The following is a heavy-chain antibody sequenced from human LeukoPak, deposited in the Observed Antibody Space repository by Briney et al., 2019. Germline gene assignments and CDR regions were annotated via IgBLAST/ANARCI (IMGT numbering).Heavy chain of an antibody. CDR2: IYYSGST. CDR3: ATRRFTNWFDP. Sequence: SETLSLTCTVSGGSISSGSYYWGWIRQPPGKGLEWIGSIYYSGSTYYNPSLKSRVTISVDTSKNQFSLKLSSVTAADTAVYYCATRRFTNWFDPWGPGTLVTVSS. J-gene: IGHJ5*02. D-gene: IGHD3-3*01. V-gene: IGHV4-39*01. CDR1: GGSISSGSYY.